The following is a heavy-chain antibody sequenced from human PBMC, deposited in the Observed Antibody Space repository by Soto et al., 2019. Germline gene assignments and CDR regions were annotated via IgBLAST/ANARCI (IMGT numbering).Heavy chain of an antibody. CDR2: IIPIFGTA. J-gene: IGHJ6*02. CDR1: GGTFSSYA. CDR3: ARGQGGYCSGGSCSYYYYYGMEV. Sequence: QVQLVQSGAEVKKPGSSVKVSCKASGGTFSSYAISWVRQAPGQGLEWMGGIIPIFGTANYAQKFQGRVTITADKSTSTAYMELSSLRSEDTAVYYCARGQGGYCSGGSCSYYYYYGMEVWGQGTTVTVSS. V-gene: IGHV1-69*06. D-gene: IGHD2-15*01.